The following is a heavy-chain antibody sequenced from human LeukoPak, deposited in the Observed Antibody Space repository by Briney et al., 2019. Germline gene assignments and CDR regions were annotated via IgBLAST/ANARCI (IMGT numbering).Heavy chain of an antibody. Sequence: GGSLRLSCAASGFTFSSYAMSWVRQAPGKGLEWVSAISGSGGSTYYADSVKGRFTISRDNSKNTLYLQMNGLRAEDTAVYYCAKVSAPLLWFGGRNWFDPWGQGTLVTVSS. CDR3: AKVSAPLLWFGGRNWFDP. CDR1: GFTFSSYA. CDR2: ISGSGGST. V-gene: IGHV3-23*01. J-gene: IGHJ5*02. D-gene: IGHD3-10*01.